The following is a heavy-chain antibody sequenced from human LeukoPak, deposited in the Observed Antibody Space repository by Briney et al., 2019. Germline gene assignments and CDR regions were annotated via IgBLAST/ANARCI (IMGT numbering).Heavy chain of an antibody. J-gene: IGHJ4*02. CDR3: ARDPGSYYDILTGYYTPYYFDY. D-gene: IGHD3-9*01. CDR2: ISTYNGDT. CDR1: GYTFTSYG. V-gene: IGHV1-18*01. Sequence: ASVTVSCKASGYTFTSYGISWVRQAPGQGLEWMGWISTYNGDTDYAHSLQGRVTMSTDTSTGTAYMELRSLRSDDTAVYYCARDPGSYYDILTGYYTPYYFDYWGQGTLVTVSS.